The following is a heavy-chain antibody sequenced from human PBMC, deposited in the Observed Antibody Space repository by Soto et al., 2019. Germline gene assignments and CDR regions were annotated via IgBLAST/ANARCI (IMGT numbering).Heavy chain of an antibody. D-gene: IGHD3-22*01. V-gene: IGHV1-8*01. CDR3: ARGHNYYDSSGYYGD. Sequence: QVQLVQSGAEVKKPGASVKVSCKASGYTFTSYDINWVRQAAGQGLEWMGWMNPNSGNTGYAQQFQGRVTMTRSNSVSTAYMELTGLRSEDTDVYYCARGHNYYDSSGYYGDWGQGTLVTVSS. CDR2: MNPNSGNT. J-gene: IGHJ4*02. CDR1: GYTFTSYD.